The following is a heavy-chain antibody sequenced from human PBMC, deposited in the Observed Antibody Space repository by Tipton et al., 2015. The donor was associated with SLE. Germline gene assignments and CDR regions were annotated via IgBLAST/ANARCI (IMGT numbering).Heavy chain of an antibody. Sequence: SLRLSCAASGFTFDDYAMHWVRQAPGKGLEWVSLISGDGGSTYYADSVKGRFTISRDNSKNSLYLQMNSLRTEDTALYYCAKDLVPAYCGGDCYSFDYCGQGTLVTVSS. D-gene: IGHD2-21*02. CDR1: GFTFDDYA. CDR3: AKDLVPAYCGGDCYSFDY. V-gene: IGHV3-43*02. J-gene: IGHJ4*02. CDR2: ISGDGGST.